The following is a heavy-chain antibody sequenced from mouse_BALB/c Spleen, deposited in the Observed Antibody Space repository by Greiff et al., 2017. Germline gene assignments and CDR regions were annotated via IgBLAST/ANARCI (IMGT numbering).Heavy chain of an antibody. J-gene: IGHJ2*01. Sequence: EVQGVESGGGLVQPGGSRKLSCAASGFTFSDYGMAWVRQAPGKGPEWVAFISNLAYSIYYADTVTGRFTISRENAKNTLYLEMSSLRSEDTAMYYCARGGGYYFDYWGQGTTLTVSS. D-gene: IGHD1-1*02. V-gene: IGHV5-15*02. CDR2: ISNLAYSI. CDR3: ARGGGYYFDY. CDR1: GFTFSDYG.